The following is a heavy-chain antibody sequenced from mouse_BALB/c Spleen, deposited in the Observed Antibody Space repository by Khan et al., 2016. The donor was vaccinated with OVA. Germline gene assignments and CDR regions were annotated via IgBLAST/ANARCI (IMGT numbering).Heavy chain of an antibody. CDR2: IWGDGST. CDR1: GFSLSTYA. CDR3: AISTYSGLDRYGIDY. Sequence: VQLQESGPGLVAPLQSLYITCTVSGFSLSTYAVSWVSQPPGKGLEWLGIIWGDGSTNYHAALISRLSISKDNSKSQAVLKRNSRQTADTATYYCAISTYSGLDRYGIDYWGQGSSGTVSS. J-gene: IGHJ4*01. V-gene: IGHV2-3*01. D-gene: IGHD6-1*01.